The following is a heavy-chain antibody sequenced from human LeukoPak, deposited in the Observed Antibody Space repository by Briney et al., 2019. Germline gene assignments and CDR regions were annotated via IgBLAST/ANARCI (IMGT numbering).Heavy chain of an antibody. CDR2: IYSGGST. J-gene: IGHJ3*02. CDR3: AKDPPAQYCSSTSCYSDAFDI. D-gene: IGHD2-2*01. V-gene: IGHV3-53*05. CDR1: GFTVSTNY. Sequence: PGGSLRLSCAASGFTVSTNYMNWVRQAPGKGLEWVSVIYSGGSTYYADSVKGRFTISRDNSKNTLYLQMNSLRAEDTAVYYCAKDPPAQYCSSTSCYSDAFDIWGQGTMVTVSS.